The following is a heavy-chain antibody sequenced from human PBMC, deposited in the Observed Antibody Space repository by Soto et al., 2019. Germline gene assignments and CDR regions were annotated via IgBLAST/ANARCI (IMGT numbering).Heavy chain of an antibody. J-gene: IGHJ4*02. D-gene: IGHD6-13*01. V-gene: IGHV3-30-3*01. CDR1: VFTFISYA. Sequence: GWSLRLSCASSVFTFISYAMHWVRQAPGKGLEWVTIISYDGSNKYYADSVKGRFTISRDNSKNTLYLQMNSLRAEDTAVYYCARDLAAAARYFDYWGQGTLVTVSS. CDR3: ARDLAAAARYFDY. CDR2: ISYDGSNK.